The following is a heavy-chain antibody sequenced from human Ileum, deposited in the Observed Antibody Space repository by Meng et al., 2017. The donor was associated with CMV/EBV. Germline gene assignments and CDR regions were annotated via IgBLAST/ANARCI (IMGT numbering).Heavy chain of an antibody. CDR2: MSSSGKNI. D-gene: IGHD6-13*01. CDR3: ARYSTSDTFDL. J-gene: IGHJ3*01. CDR1: GFTFSSYQ. Sequence: GGPLRLSCAASGFTFSSYQMTWARQAPGKGLEWISYMSSSGKNIYYADPVQGRFTISRDIAKNSVFLQMNSLRVEDTALYYCARYSTSDTFDLWGQGTMVTVSS. V-gene: IGHV3-48*03.